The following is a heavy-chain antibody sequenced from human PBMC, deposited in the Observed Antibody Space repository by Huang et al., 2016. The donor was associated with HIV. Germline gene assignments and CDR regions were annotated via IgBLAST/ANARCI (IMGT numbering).Heavy chain of an antibody. V-gene: IGHV3-49*05. D-gene: IGHD4-17*01. CDR1: GFIFNDFA. J-gene: IGHJ6*03. Sequence: QLVESGGDSVKSGRSLRLSCRGSGFIFNDFAINWFRQSPGKGLEWIWFVRSKAFGGASKSAPSVKDRFTVSRDEAKNVAFLQMDNLQVDDTAIYYCSPSGDDYFYFYMDVWGNGTTVIVS. CDR3: SPSGDDYFYFYMDV. CDR2: VRSKAFGGAS.